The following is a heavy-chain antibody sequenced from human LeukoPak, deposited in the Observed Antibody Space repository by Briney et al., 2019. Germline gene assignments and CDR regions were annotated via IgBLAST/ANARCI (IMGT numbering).Heavy chain of an antibody. Sequence: SETLSLTCAVYGGSFSGYYWSWIRQPPGKGLKWIGNIYYSGYTTYSPSLRSRVTISVDTSKNQFSLKLSSVTAADTAVYYCARETSQKGAHYMDVWGKGTTITISS. CDR3: ARETSQKGAHYMDV. V-gene: IGHV4-59*01. CDR2: IYYSGYT. J-gene: IGHJ6*03. D-gene: IGHD3-16*01. CDR1: GGSFSGYY.